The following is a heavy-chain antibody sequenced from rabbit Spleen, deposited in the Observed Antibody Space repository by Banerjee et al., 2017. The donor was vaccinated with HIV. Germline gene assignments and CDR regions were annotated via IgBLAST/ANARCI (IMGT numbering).Heavy chain of an antibody. CDR3: TRDSAGREDFNL. CDR2: IDVVKSGTT. J-gene: IGHJ4*01. Sequence: QEQLEESGGDLVKPGASLTLTWKASGLDFSINYWICWVRQAPGKGLEWIACIDVVKSGTTYYASWTKGRFTISKTSSTTVTLRMTSLTAADTATYFCTRDSAGREDFNLWGPGTLVTVS. CDR1: GLDFSINYW. D-gene: IGHD4-2*01. V-gene: IGHV1S45*01.